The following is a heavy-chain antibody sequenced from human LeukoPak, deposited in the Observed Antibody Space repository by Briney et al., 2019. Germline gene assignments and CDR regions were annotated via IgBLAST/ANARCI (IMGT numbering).Heavy chain of an antibody. CDR1: GYTFTNYY. D-gene: IGHD2-21*01. CDR2: INPSGAGT. V-gene: IGHV1-46*01. J-gene: IGHJ4*02. CDR3: VRSYCGGDCQGRAYYFDY. Sequence: ASVKVSCKASGYTFTNYYMHWMRQPPGQGLELMGIINPSGAGTNYAQKFQSRVTLTRDTSTSTLYTELSSLRSEDTAVYYCVRSYCGGDCQGRAYYFDYWGQGTLVTVSS.